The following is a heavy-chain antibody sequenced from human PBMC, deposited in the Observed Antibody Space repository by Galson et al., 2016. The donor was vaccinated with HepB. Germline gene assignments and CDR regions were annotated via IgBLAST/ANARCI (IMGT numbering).Heavy chain of an antibody. CDR2: INSDGNTT. Sequence: SLRLSCAASGFTFSSYWMHWVRQAPGKGLVWVSRINSDGNTTSYADSVKGRFTISTDNAQNTLYLQMNSLRAEDTAVYYFARILSYYYESSGYGFDYWGQGTPVVVSS. D-gene: IGHD3-22*01. CDR3: ARILSYYYESSGYGFDY. V-gene: IGHV3-74*01. CDR1: GFTFSSYW. J-gene: IGHJ4*02.